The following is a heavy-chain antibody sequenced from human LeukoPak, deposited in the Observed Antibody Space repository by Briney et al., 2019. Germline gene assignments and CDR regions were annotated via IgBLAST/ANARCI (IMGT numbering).Heavy chain of an antibody. J-gene: IGHJ4*02. CDR2: IYTSGST. Sequence: SETLSLTCTVSGGSISSYYWSWIRQPPGKGLEWIGYIYTSGSTNYNPSFKSRVTISVDTSKNQFSLKLSSVTAADTAVYYCARQRIAAADIYYFDYWGQGTLVTVSS. CDR3: ARQRIAAADIYYFDY. CDR1: GGSISSYY. D-gene: IGHD6-13*01. V-gene: IGHV4-4*09.